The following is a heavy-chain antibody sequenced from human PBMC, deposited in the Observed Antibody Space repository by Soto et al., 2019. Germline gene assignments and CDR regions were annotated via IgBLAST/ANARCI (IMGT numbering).Heavy chain of an antibody. V-gene: IGHV3-23*01. CDR3: ARDTAMAHDAFDI. CDR2: ISGSGGST. J-gene: IGHJ3*02. CDR1: GFTFSSYA. D-gene: IGHD5-18*01. Sequence: PGGSLRFSCAASGFTFSSYAMSWVRQAPGKGLEWVSAISGSGGSTYYADSVKGRFTISRDNSKNTLYLQMNSLRAEDTAVYYCARDTAMAHDAFDIWGQGTMVTVSS.